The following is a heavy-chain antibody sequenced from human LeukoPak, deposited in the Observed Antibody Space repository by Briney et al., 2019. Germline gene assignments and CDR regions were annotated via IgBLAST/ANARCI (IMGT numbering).Heavy chain of an antibody. V-gene: IGHV1-2*02. Sequence: ASVKVSCKASGYTFTGYSVHWVRQAPGQGLEWMGWISPNNDYTKIPQKFQGRVSMTTDASTSTAFMDLRSLRSDDTAMYYCVRIVFFYGSMFVQGWYFDRWGSGTLVTVSS. CDR2: ISPNNDYT. CDR3: VRIVFFYGSMFVQGWYFDR. CDR1: GYTFTGYS. J-gene: IGHJ2*01. D-gene: IGHD3-10*01.